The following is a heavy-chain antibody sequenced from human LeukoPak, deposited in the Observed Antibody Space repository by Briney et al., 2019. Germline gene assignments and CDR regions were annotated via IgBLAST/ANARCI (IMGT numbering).Heavy chain of an antibody. Sequence: ASVKVSCKASGYSFTTYGISWVRQAPGQGLEWMGWISANNNNTDNVQKLQGRVTMTTDTSTSTAYMELRSLTSDDTAVYYCARETYSNILTGTDYWGPGTLVTVSS. J-gene: IGHJ4*02. CDR2: ISANNNNT. CDR3: ARETYSNILTGTDY. V-gene: IGHV1-18*01. CDR1: GYSFTTYG. D-gene: IGHD3-9*01.